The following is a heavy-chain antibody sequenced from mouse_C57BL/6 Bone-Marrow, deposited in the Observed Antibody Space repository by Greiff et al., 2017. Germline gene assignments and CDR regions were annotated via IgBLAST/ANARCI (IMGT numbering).Heavy chain of an antibody. CDR2: FHPYNDDT. Sequence: VQLQQSGAELVKPGASVKMSCKASGYTFTTYPIEWVKQKHGQSLEWIGNFHPYNDDTKYNEKFKGKATVTVEKSSSTAYLELSRLTSDVSAVYYCARRSSYCYFAVGGKGTVVTVSA. J-gene: IGHJ3*01. CDR1: GYTFTTYP. CDR3: ARRSSYCYFAV. V-gene: IGHV1-47*01. D-gene: IGHD1-1*01.